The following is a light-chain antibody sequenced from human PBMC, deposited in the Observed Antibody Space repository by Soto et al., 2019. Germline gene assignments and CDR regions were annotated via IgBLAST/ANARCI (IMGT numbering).Light chain of an antibody. CDR1: QSINSY. V-gene: IGKV1-39*01. CDR2: AAS. J-gene: IGKJ4*01. Sequence: DIQMTQSPSSLSASVGDRFTITCRASQSINSYLNWYQQKLGKAPKLLIYAASSLQSGVPSRFSGTESGTDFILTISSLQPEDFATYYCQQGYSSPRTFGGGTKVDIK. CDR3: QQGYSSPRT.